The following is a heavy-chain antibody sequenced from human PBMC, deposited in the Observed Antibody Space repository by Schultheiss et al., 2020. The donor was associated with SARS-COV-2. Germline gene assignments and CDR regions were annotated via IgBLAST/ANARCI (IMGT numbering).Heavy chain of an antibody. V-gene: IGHV4-61*01. CDR2: IYYSGST. J-gene: IGHJ5*02. CDR3: ARAIAAAGIWFDP. CDR1: GGSVSSGSYY. D-gene: IGHD6-13*01. Sequence: SETLSLTCTVSGGSVSSGSYYWSWIRQPPGKGLEWIGYIYYSGSTNYNPSLKSRVTISVDTSKNQFSLKLSSVTAADTAVYYCARAIAAAGIWFDPWGQGTLVTVSS.